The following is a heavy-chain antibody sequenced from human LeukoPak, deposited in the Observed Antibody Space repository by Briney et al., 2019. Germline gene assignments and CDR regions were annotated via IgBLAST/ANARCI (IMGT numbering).Heavy chain of an antibody. Sequence: GGSLRLSCAASGFTFSSYAMSWVRQAPGKGLEWVSAISGSGGSTYYADSVKGRFTISRDNSKNTLYLQMNSLRAEDTAVYYCAKLHTVQLRLWFGELLSYFQHWGQGTLVTVSS. J-gene: IGHJ1*01. CDR3: AKLHTVQLRLWFGELLSYFQH. D-gene: IGHD3-10*01. CDR1: GFTFSSYA. V-gene: IGHV3-23*01. CDR2: ISGSGGST.